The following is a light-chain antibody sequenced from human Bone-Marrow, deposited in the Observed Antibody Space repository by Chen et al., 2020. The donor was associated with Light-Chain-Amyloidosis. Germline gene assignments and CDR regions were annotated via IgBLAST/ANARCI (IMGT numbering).Light chain of an antibody. V-gene: IGLV3-21*02. J-gene: IGLJ3*02. CDR3: QVWDRSSDRPV. CDR1: NIGSTS. Sequence: SYLLTQPSYVSVAPGQTATIACGGNNIGSTSVHWYQQTPGQAPLLVVYDDSDRPSGIPERLSGSNSGNTATLTSSRVEAGDEADSYCQVWDRSSDRPVFGGGTKLTVL. CDR2: DDS.